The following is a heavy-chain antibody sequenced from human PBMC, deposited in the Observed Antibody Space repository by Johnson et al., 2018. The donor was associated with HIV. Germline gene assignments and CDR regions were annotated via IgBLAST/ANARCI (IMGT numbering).Heavy chain of an antibody. D-gene: IGHD3-9*01. CDR2: ISSSGRTI. J-gene: IGHJ3*02. Sequence: QVQLVESGGDLVKPGGSLRLSCAASGFIFSDYYMTWIRQAPGKGLESISYISSSGRTIYYADSVKGRFTMSRDNAKKSLYLQMNSLRAEDTAVYYCAREEGTHILTLGDACEIWGQGTMGTVSS. CDR1: GFIFSDYY. V-gene: IGHV3-11*04. CDR3: AREEGTHILTLGDACEI.